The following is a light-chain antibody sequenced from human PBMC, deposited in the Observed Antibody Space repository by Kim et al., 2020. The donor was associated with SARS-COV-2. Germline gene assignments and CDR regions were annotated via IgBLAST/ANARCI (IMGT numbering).Light chain of an antibody. CDR2: NNN. Sequence: GQRVTLSCSLSRSNIGSNSVNWYQQLPGTAPKLLIYNNNQRPSGVPDRVSGSKSGTSASLAISGLQSEDEAEYYCAAWDDSLNGVIFGGGTKLTVL. CDR1: RSNIGSNS. J-gene: IGLJ2*01. CDR3: AAWDDSLNGVI. V-gene: IGLV1-44*01.